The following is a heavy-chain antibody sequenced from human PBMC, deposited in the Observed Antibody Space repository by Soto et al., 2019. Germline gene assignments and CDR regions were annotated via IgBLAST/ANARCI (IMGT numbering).Heavy chain of an antibody. CDR3: ARGGSIVVVVAARGPTGTNWFDP. Sequence: ASVKVSCKASGYTFTSYAMHWVRQAPGQRLEWMGWINAGNGNTKYSQKFQGRVTITRDTSASTAYMELSSLRSEDTAVYYCARGGSIVVVVAARGPTGTNWFDPWGQGTLVTVSS. D-gene: IGHD2-15*01. CDR1: GYTFTSYA. CDR2: INAGNGNT. V-gene: IGHV1-3*01. J-gene: IGHJ5*02.